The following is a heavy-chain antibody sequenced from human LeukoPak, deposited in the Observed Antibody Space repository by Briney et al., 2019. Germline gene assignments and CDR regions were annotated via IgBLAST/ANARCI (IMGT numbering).Heavy chain of an antibody. Sequence: ASVRVSCKASGYSFTGYYIHWVRQAPGQGLEWMGWINPYTGGTNYAQKFQGRVTMTRDTSTSTAYMELSRLRYDDTAVYYCARGGNYDSTDYWGQGTLVTVSS. D-gene: IGHD3-22*01. CDR3: ARGGNYDSTDY. CDR1: GYSFTGYY. V-gene: IGHV1-2*02. CDR2: INPYTGGT. J-gene: IGHJ4*02.